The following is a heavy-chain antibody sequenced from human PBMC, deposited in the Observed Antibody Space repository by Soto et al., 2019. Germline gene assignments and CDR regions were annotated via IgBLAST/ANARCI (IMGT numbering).Heavy chain of an antibody. J-gene: IGHJ6*03. V-gene: IGHV3-23*01. CDR1: GFTFSSYA. Sequence: GSLSLYCAASGFTFSSYAMSLVRQAPGKGLEWVSAISGSGGSTYYADSVKGRFTISRDNSKNTLYLQMNSLRAEDTAVYYCAKNSYLMPPTHNYYMDVWGKGTTVTVSS. CDR3: AKNSYLMPPTHNYYMDV. D-gene: IGHD3-10*01. CDR2: ISGSGGST.